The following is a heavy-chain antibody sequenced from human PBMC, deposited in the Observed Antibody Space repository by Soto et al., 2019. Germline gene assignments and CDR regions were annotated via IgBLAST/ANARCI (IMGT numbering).Heavy chain of an antibody. V-gene: IGHV1-3*01. CDR1: GYTFTSYA. D-gene: IGHD6-19*01. Sequence: GASVKVSCKASGYTFTSYAMHWVRQAPGQRLEWMGWINAGNGNTKYSQKFQGRVTITRDTSASTAYMELSSLRSEDTAVYYCARVRNQWLAYHFDYWGQGTLVTVS. J-gene: IGHJ4*02. CDR2: INAGNGNT. CDR3: ARVRNQWLAYHFDY.